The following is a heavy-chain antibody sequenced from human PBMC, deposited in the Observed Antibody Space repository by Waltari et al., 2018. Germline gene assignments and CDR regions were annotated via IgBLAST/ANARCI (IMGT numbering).Heavy chain of an antibody. V-gene: IGHV3-30*18. CDR1: GFSFSNYG. J-gene: IGHJ2*01. D-gene: IGHD1-1*01. CDR2: ISYDGATK. Sequence: QVQLVESGGGVVQPGESLRLSCVASGFSFSNYGIHWVRQAPGKGLEWGAVISYDGATKYYGDSVKGRFFISIDNSRNRSYLQMTSLTPEDTAVYYCAKGLGTWYFDLWGRGTLVTVSS. CDR3: AKGLGTWYFDL.